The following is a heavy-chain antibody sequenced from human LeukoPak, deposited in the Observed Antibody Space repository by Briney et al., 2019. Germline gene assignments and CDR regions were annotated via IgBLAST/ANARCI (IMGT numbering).Heavy chain of an antibody. Sequence: PGGSLRLSCAASGFTFSSYSMHWVRQAPGKGLEWVAVIWYDGSNKYYADSVKGRFTISRDNSKNTLYLQMNSLRAEDTAVYYCARVPYPYYYGSGQALNAFDIWGQGTMVTVSS. D-gene: IGHD3-10*01. J-gene: IGHJ3*02. CDR1: GFTFSSYS. CDR3: ARVPYPYYYGSGQALNAFDI. CDR2: IWYDGSNK. V-gene: IGHV3-33*01.